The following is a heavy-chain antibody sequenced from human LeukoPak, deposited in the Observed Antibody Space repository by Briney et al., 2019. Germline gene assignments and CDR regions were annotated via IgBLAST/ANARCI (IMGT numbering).Heavy chain of an antibody. CDR3: AAGKDTAMVRY. J-gene: IGHJ4*02. D-gene: IGHD5-18*01. CDR1: GFTFTSSA. V-gene: IGHV1-58*01. CDR2: IVVGSGNT. Sequence: ASAKVSCKASGFTFTSSAVQWVRQARGQRLEWIGWIVVGSGNTNYAQKFQERVTITRDMSTSTAYMELSSLRSEDTAVYYCAAGKDTAMVRYWGQGTLVTVSS.